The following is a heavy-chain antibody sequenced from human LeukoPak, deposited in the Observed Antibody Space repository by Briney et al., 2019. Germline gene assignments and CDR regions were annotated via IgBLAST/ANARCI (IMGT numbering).Heavy chain of an antibody. CDR1: GFTFTSSA. D-gene: IGHD6-19*01. CDR3: AADRSSGWNGGDY. Sequence: SVKVSCKASGFTFTSSAVQWVRQARGQRLEWIGWIVVGSGNTNYAQKFQERVTITRDMSTSTAYMELSSLRSEDTAVYYCAADRSSGWNGGDYWGQGTLVTVSS. CDR2: IVVGSGNT. J-gene: IGHJ4*02. V-gene: IGHV1-58*01.